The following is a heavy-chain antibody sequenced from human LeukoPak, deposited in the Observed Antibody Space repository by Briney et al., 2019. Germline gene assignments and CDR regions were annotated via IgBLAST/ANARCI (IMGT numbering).Heavy chain of an antibody. J-gene: IGHJ4*02. CDR3: ASTRYDSSGYYYNY. D-gene: IGHD3-22*01. CDR2: INPSGGST. Sequence: ASVKVSCKASGYTFTSYDIHWMRQAPGQGLEWMGIINPSGGSTSYAQKFQGRVTMTRDTSISTAYMELSRLRSDDTAVYYCASTRYDSSGYYYNYWGQGTLVTVSS. V-gene: IGHV1-46*01. CDR1: GYTFTSYD.